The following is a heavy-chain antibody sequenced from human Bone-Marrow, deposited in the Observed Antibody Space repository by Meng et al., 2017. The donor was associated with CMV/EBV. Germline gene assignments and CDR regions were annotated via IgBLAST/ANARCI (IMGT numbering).Heavy chain of an antibody. D-gene: IGHD3/OR15-3a*01. CDR3: ARDRDFWTPYYRYCGADG. CDR2: ISGSGGST. Sequence: GGSLRLSCAASGFTFSSYAMSWVRQAPGKGLEWVSAISGSGGSTYYADSVKGRFTISRDNSKNTLYLQMNSLRAEDTAVYSCARDRDFWTPYYRYCGADGWGQGTAVTVSS. CDR1: GFTFSSYA. V-gene: IGHV3-23*01. J-gene: IGHJ6*02.